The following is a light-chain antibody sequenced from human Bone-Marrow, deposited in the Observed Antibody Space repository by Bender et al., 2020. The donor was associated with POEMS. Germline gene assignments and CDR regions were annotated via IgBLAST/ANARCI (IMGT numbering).Light chain of an antibody. CDR2: DVS. J-gene: IGLJ1*01. Sequence: QSALTQPASVSGSPGQSITFSCTGTSGDVGGHDFVSWYQQEPGRAPKLIIYDVSDRPSGVSHRFSGSKSGNTASLTISGLQGEDEADYYCSSYAGSKNVFGTGTKVTVL. CDR3: SSYAGSKNV. CDR1: SGDVGGHDF. V-gene: IGLV2-14*01.